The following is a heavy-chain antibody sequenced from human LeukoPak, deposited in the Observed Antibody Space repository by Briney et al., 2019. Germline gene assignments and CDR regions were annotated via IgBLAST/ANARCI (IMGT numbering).Heavy chain of an antibody. CDR2: IYYSGST. Sequence: KPSETLSLTCTVSGGSISSYYWSWIRQPPGKGLEWIGYIYYSGSTNYNPSLKSRVTISVDTSKNQFSLKLSSVTAADTAVYYCARGMYDSSGYYYWYFDLWGRGTLVTVSS. CDR1: GGSISSYY. J-gene: IGHJ2*01. V-gene: IGHV4-59*01. CDR3: ARGMYDSSGYYYWYFDL. D-gene: IGHD3-22*01.